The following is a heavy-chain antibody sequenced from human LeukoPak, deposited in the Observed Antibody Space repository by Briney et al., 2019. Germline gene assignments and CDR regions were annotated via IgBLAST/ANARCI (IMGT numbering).Heavy chain of an antibody. CDR2: INPNSGGT. V-gene: IGHV1-2*02. CDR1: GYTFTGYY. CDR3: ARDTQLVQIFDY. Sequence: ASVKVSCKASGYTFTGYYMHWVRQAPGQGLEWMGWINPNSGGTNYAQKFQGRVTMTRDTSISTAYMELSRLRSDDTAVYYCARDTQLVQIFDYWGQGTLVTVSS. D-gene: IGHD6-6*01. J-gene: IGHJ4*02.